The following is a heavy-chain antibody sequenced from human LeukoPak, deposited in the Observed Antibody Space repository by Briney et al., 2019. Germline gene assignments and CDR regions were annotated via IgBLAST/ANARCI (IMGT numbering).Heavy chain of an antibody. J-gene: IGHJ4*02. CDR3: ARGDCSSTSCSADY. Sequence: PGRSLRLSCAASGFTFSSYAMHWVRQAPGKGLEWVAVISYDGSNKYYADSVEGRFTISRDNSKNTLYLQMNSLRAEDTAVYYCARGDCSSTSCSADYWGQGTLVTVSS. V-gene: IGHV3-30*04. D-gene: IGHD2-2*01. CDR2: ISYDGSNK. CDR1: GFTFSSYA.